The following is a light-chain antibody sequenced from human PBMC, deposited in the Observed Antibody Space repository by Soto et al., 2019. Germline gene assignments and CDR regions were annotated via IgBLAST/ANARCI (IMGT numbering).Light chain of an antibody. V-gene: IGKV3-11*01. Sequence: EIVLTQSPATLSLSPGERVTFSCRASQTISNNLAWYQQKPGQAPRLLIYGASNRATGIPARFSGSGSGTDFTLTISSLEPEDFAVYYCQQHFNGPITFGQGTRLENK. CDR1: QTISNN. CDR2: GAS. J-gene: IGKJ5*01. CDR3: QQHFNGPIT.